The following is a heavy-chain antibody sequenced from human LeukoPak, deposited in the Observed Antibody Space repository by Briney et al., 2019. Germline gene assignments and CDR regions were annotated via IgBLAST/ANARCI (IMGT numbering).Heavy chain of an antibody. CDR3: ARVGGIAVAGPYFQH. Sequence: SETLSLTCTVSGGSISSSSYYWGWIRQPPGKGLEWIGSIYYSGSTYYNPSLKSRVTISVDTSKNQFSLKLSSVTAADTAVYYCARVGGIAVAGPYFQHWGQGTLVTVSS. V-gene: IGHV4-39*07. D-gene: IGHD6-19*01. CDR1: GGSISSSSYY. J-gene: IGHJ1*01. CDR2: IYYSGST.